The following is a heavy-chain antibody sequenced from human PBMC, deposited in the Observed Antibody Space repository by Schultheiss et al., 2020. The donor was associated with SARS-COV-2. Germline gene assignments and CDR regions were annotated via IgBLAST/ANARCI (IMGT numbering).Heavy chain of an antibody. CDR2: IYYSGST. J-gene: IGHJ6*02. Sequence: SQTLSLTCTVSGGSISSYYWSWIRQPPGKGLEWIGYIYYSGSTNYNPSLKSRVTISVDTSKNQFSLKLSSVTAVDTAVYYCARDAWVGATVIRRNYYYYGMDVWGQGTTVTVSS. CDR3: ARDAWVGATVIRRNYYYYGMDV. V-gene: IGHV4-59*01. CDR1: GGSISSYY. D-gene: IGHD4-23*01.